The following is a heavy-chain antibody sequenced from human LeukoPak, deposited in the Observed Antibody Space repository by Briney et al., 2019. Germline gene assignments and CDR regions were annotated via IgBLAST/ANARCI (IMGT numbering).Heavy chain of an antibody. CDR1: GFTFSSYT. CDR2: ISYDGSDK. CDR3: VRDNPPDCSSTSCYKGFYYYYMDV. Sequence: GGSLRLSCAASGFTFSSYTMHWVRQAPGRGLEWVAIISYDGSDKYYADSVKGRFTISRDNSENTLYLQMNSLRAEDTAVYYCVRDNPPDCSSTSCYKGFYYYYMDVWGKGTTVTVSS. V-gene: IGHV3-30*04. J-gene: IGHJ6*03. D-gene: IGHD2-2*02.